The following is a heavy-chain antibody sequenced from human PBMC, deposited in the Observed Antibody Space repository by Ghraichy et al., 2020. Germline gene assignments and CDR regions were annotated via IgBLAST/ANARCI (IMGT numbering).Heavy chain of an antibody. CDR1: GFTFSSYG. J-gene: IGHJ4*02. CDR2: ISYDGSNK. CDR3: AKVRRGYSYGWALDY. Sequence: GGSLRLSCAASGFTFSSYGMHWVRQAPGKGLEWVAVISYDGSNKYYADSVKGRFTISRDNSKNTLYLQMNSLRAEDTAVYYCAKVRRGYSYGWALDYWGQGTLVTVSS. D-gene: IGHD5-18*01. V-gene: IGHV3-30*18.